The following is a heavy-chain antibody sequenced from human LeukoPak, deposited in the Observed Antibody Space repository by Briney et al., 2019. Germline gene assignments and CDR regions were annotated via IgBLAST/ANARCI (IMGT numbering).Heavy chain of an antibody. CDR1: GFTFSSYG. CDR2: IRYDGSNK. CDR3: ARDSAFVVFGVVMVDY. V-gene: IGHV3-30*02. J-gene: IGHJ4*02. D-gene: IGHD3-3*01. Sequence: QAGGSLRLSCAASGFTFSSYGMHWVRQAPGKGLEWVAFIRYDGSNKYYADSVKGRFTISRDNSKNTLYLQMNSLRAEDTAVYYCARDSAFVVFGVVMVDYWGQGTLVTVSS.